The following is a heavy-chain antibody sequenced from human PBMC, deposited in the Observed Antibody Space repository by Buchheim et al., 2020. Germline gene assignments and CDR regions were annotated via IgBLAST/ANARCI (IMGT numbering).Heavy chain of an antibody. J-gene: IGHJ6*02. D-gene: IGHD2-21*01. Sequence: EVQLVESGGGLVQPGGSLRLSCAASGFTFSDSWIHWVRQAPGKGLVWVSRINPDGSSTAYADSVKGRFTISRDNAKNSLYLQMNGLRAEDTSVYYCARGRDCGGGSCDGYHYYGMDVWGQGTT. CDR3: ARGRDCGGGSCDGYHYYGMDV. CDR1: GFTFSDSW. CDR2: INPDGSST. V-gene: IGHV3-74*01.